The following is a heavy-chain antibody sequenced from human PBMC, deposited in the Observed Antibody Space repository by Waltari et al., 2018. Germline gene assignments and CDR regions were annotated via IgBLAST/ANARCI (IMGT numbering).Heavy chain of an antibody. J-gene: IGHJ4*02. CDR3: AREGSHLTTVNDF. V-gene: IGHV1-2*02. Sequence: LVQSGAEVKKPGARVRDSCKTSGYNCSAYYSHWVRQAPGQGLEWMGWINPRNGETKYTQTFHGRVTLTRDTSINTAYMELSSLIFDDTAVYYCAREGSHLTTVNDFWGQGTLVIVSS. CDR2: INPRNGET. CDR1: GYNCSAYY. D-gene: IGHD4-4*01.